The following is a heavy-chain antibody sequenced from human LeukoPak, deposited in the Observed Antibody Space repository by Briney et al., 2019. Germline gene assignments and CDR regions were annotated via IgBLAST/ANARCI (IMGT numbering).Heavy chain of an antibody. CDR3: ATIHDYGDYGY. CDR2: FDPEDGET. CDR1: GGTFSSYA. J-gene: IGHJ4*02. V-gene: IGHV1-24*01. Sequence: ASVKVSCKASGGTFSSYAISWVRQAPGEGLEWMGGFDPEDGETIYAQKFQGRVTMTEDTSTDTAYMELSSLRSEDTAMYYCATIHDYGDYGYWGQGTLVTVSS. D-gene: IGHD4-17*01.